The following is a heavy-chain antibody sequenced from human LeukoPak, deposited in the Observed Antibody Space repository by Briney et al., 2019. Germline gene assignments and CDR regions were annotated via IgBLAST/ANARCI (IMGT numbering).Heavy chain of an antibody. CDR1: GFTFSSYG. CDR2: ISYDGSNK. CDR3: ATNLCIGGVCYIDP. J-gene: IGHJ5*02. D-gene: IGHD2-8*02. Sequence: GGSLRLSCAASGFTFSSYGMHWVRQAPGKGLEWVAVISYDGSNKYYADSVKGRFTISRDNSKNTLYLQMYSLRAEDTAVYYCATNLCIGGVCYIDPWGQGTLVTVSS. V-gene: IGHV3-30*03.